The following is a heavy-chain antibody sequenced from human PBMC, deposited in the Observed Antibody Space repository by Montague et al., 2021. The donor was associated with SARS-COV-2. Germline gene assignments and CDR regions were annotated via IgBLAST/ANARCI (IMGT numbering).Heavy chain of an antibody. Sequence: SKILSLTCAVSGGSLSTPHHWSWVRQPPGKGLEWIGEVHHSGNANYNASFNGRATISVDKSKNQFSLTLTSVTAADTAVYYCACDRITRGWLDPCGQGTLVTVSS. CDR2: VHHSGNA. J-gene: IGHJ5*02. CDR1: GGSLSTPHH. V-gene: IGHV4-4*02. D-gene: IGHD7-27*01. CDR3: ACDRITRGWLDP.